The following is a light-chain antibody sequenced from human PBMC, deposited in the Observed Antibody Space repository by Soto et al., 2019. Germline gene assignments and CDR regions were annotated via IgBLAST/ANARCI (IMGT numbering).Light chain of an antibody. CDR2: GAH. V-gene: IGKV1-39*01. CDR1: QMISSC. J-gene: IGKJ5*01. Sequence: DIQMTQSPSSLSASVGDTVTITCRASQMISSCVTWYQQKPGKAPKHLIYGAHNLESGVPSRFTGSGYGTEFTLTISSLQPEDFATYHCHQYNNWPPITFGQGTRLEIK. CDR3: HQYNNWPPIT.